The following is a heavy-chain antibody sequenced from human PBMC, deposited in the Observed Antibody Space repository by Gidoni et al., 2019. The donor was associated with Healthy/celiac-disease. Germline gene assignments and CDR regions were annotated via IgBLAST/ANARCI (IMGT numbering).Heavy chain of an antibody. D-gene: IGHD2-8*01. Sequence: EVQLVESGGGLVKPGGSLRLSCAASGVTFSSYSMNWVRQAPGKGLEWVSSISSIRSYIYYADSVTGRFTISRDNAKNSLYLQMNSLRAEDTAVYYCARDARVLMVYATQNWFDPWGQGTLVTVSS. V-gene: IGHV3-21*01. J-gene: IGHJ5*02. CDR2: ISSIRSYI. CDR1: GVTFSSYS. CDR3: ARDARVLMVYATQNWFDP.